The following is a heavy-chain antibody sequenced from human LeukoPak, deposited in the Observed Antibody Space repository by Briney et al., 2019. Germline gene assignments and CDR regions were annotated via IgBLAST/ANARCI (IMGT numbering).Heavy chain of an antibody. V-gene: IGHV4-31*03. CDR1: GVSISSDGYY. CDR2: IYYSGST. D-gene: IGHD3-3*01. Sequence: SQTLSLTCTVSGVSISSDGYYWSWIRQHPGQDLEWTGYIYYSGSTYYNPSLESRVTISVDTSKNQFSLKLSSVTAADTAVYYCSRAPDFWSGSHIDYWEQGTLVSVCS. J-gene: IGHJ4*02. CDR3: SRAPDFWSGSHIDY.